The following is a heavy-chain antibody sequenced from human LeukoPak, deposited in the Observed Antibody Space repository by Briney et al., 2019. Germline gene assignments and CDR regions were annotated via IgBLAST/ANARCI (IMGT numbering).Heavy chain of an antibody. J-gene: IGHJ6*02. CDR3: ARDCSGGSCYPSRFGYYYYGMDV. V-gene: IGHV1-69*13. CDR2: IIPIFGTA. Sequence: SVKVSCKASGGTFSSYAISWVRQAPGQGLEWMGGIIPIFGTANYAQKFQGRVTITADESTSTAYMELSSLRSEDTAVYYCARDCSGGSCYPSRFGYYYYGMDVWGQGTTVTVSS. CDR1: GGTFSSYA. D-gene: IGHD2-15*01.